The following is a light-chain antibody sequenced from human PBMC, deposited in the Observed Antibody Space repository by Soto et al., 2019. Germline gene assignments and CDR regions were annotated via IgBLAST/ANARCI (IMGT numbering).Light chain of an antibody. V-gene: IGLV1-40*01. Sequence: QSVLTQPPSVSGAPGQRVTISCTGSSSNIGAGYDVHWYQQLPGTAPKLLIYGNTNRPSGVPDRFSCSKSGTSASLAITGLQAEDEADYYCPSYDSSLSGSVFGGGTKLTVL. CDR2: GNT. J-gene: IGLJ3*02. CDR3: PSYDSSLSGSV. CDR1: SSNIGAGYD.